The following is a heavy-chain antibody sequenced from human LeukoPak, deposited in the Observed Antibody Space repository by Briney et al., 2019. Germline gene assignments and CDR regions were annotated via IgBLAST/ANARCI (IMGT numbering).Heavy chain of an antibody. D-gene: IGHD2-2*01. CDR3: ARARDCSSTSCSPGYYFDY. CDR1: GGSISSYY. J-gene: IGHJ4*02. V-gene: IGHV4-4*07. CDR2: IYTSGST. Sequence: PSETLSLTCTVSGGSISSYYWSWIRQPAGKGPEWIGRIYTSGSTNYNPSLKSRVTMSIDTSRNQFSLKLSSVTAADTAVYYCARARDCSSTSCSPGYYFDYWGQGTLVTVSS.